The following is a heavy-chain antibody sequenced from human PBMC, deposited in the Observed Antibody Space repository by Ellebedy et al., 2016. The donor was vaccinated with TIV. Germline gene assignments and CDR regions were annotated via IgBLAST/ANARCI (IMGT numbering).Heavy chain of an antibody. V-gene: IGHV5-10-1*01. CDR1: GYSFVGYW. CDR3: ARLRVSRGTTTGSKSRIYIYGMDI. Sequence: ASVKVSCXGSGYSFVGYWIIWVRQTPGKGLEWMGRIDPGDSSAKYNPSFRGHVTMSVDKSLTTAYLQWSTLEASDSGTYYCARLRVSRGTTTGSKSRIYIYGMDIWGQGTTVIVSS. CDR2: IDPGDSSA. D-gene: IGHD1-1*01. J-gene: IGHJ6*02.